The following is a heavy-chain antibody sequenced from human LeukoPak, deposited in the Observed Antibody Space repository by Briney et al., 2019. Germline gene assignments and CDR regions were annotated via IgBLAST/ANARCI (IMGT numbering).Heavy chain of an antibody. V-gene: IGHV3-23*01. CDR3: AKASSDFWSGYYFDY. Sequence: GGSLRLSCAASGFTFSSYAMSWVRQAPGKGLEWVSAISGSGGSTYYADSVKGRFTISRDNSKNTLYLQMNSLRAEDTAVYYCAKASSDFWSGYYFDYWGQGTLVTVSS. CDR2: ISGSGGST. CDR1: GFTFSSYA. J-gene: IGHJ4*02. D-gene: IGHD3-3*01.